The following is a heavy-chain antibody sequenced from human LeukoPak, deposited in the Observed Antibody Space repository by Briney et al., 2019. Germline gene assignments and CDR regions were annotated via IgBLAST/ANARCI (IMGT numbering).Heavy chain of an antibody. CDR1: GYTLTELS. CDR2: FDPEDGET. D-gene: IGHD3-3*01. V-gene: IGHV1-24*01. Sequence: ASVKVSCKVSGYTLTELSMHWVRQAPGKGLEWMGGFDPEDGETIYAQKFQGRVTMTEDASTDTAYMELSSLRSEDTAVYYCATDNPLRFLGPDDAFDIWGQGTMVTVSS. CDR3: ATDNPLRFLGPDDAFDI. J-gene: IGHJ3*02.